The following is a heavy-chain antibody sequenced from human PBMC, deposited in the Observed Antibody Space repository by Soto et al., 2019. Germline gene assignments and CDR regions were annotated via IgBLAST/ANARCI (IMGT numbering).Heavy chain of an antibody. CDR3: AKARGYYYDSSGYYYATYYYYYYGMDV. V-gene: IGHV3-23*01. J-gene: IGHJ6*02. D-gene: IGHD3-22*01. Sequence: GGSLRLSCAASGFTFSSYAMSWVRQAPGKGLEWVSAISGSCGSTYYADSVKGRFTISRDNSKNTLYLQMSSLRAEDTAVYYCAKARGYYYDSSGYYYATYYYYYYGMDVWGQGTTVTVSS. CDR2: ISGSCGST. CDR1: GFTFSSYA.